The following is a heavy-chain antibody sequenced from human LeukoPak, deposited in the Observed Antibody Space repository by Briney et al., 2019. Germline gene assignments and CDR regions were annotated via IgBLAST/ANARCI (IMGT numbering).Heavy chain of an antibody. D-gene: IGHD3-22*01. V-gene: IGHV4-59*01. Sequence: PSETLSLTCAVSDDSISSYNWSWVRQPPGKGLEWSGHIYSGGNINYNPPFKSRVTISVDTSKNQLSMKLTSVTAADTAVYYCARHRRGSGYYPFEYWGQGTLVTVSS. CDR3: ARHRRGSGYYPFEY. CDR1: DDSISSYN. J-gene: IGHJ4*02. CDR2: IYSGGNI.